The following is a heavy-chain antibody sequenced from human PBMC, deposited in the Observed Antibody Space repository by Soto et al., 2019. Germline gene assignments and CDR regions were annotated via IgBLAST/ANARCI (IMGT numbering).Heavy chain of an antibody. CDR1: GGTFSSYA. CDR3: ARGNFYYGSGSPYNWFDP. V-gene: IGHV1-69*01. Sequence: QVQLVQSGAEVKKPGSSVKVSCKASGGTFSSYAISWVRQAPGQGLEWMGGIIPIFGTANYAQKFQGRVTITADESTSTAYMELSSLRSEDTAVYYCARGNFYYGSGSPYNWFDPWGQGTLVTVSS. D-gene: IGHD3-10*01. J-gene: IGHJ5*02. CDR2: IIPIFGTA.